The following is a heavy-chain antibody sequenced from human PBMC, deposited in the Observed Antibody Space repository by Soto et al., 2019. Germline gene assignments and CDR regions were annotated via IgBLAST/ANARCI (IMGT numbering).Heavy chain of an antibody. Sequence: GGSLRLSCAASGFTFSSYAMSWVRQAPGKGLEWVSAISGSGGSTYYADSVKGRFTISRDNSKNTLYLQLNSLRAEDTAVYYCAKSYYYYYGMDVWGQGTTVTVSS. CDR3: AKSYYYYYGMDV. J-gene: IGHJ6*02. V-gene: IGHV3-23*01. CDR2: ISGSGGST. CDR1: GFTFSSYA.